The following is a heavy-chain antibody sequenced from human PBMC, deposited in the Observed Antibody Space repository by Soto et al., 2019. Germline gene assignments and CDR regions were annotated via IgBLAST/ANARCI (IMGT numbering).Heavy chain of an antibody. CDR1: GFTFTGYY. D-gene: IGHD3-16*01. CDR3: ARDQWIYGEPPFDY. CDR2: IKSDGGDP. V-gene: IGHV1-2*02. Sequence: QVQLVQSGAEVREAGASVKVSCKASGFTFTGYYIHWVRQAPGQGLEWMGWIKSDGGDPKYAQKFQDRVTMTRDTSMNTVYMELSRLTSDDTAVYYCARDQWIYGEPPFDYWGQGTLVTVSS. J-gene: IGHJ4*02.